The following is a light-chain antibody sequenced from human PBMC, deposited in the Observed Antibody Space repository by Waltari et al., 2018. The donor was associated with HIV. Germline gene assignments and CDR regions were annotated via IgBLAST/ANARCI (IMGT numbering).Light chain of an antibody. J-gene: IGLJ2*01. CDR1: SSDVGAYNF. V-gene: IGLV2-8*01. Sequence: QSALTQPPSASRPPGQPVTISCTGTSSDVGAYNFVSCYHPHPGKAPKLMISEVSERLSGVPDRFSGSKSGNTASLTVSWLQVEDEADYYCTSYAGNNLVFGGGTKMTVL. CDR2: EVS. CDR3: TSYAGNNLV.